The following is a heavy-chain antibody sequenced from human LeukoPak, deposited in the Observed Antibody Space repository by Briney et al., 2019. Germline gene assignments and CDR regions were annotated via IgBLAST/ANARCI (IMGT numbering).Heavy chain of an antibody. V-gene: IGHV1-18*01. J-gene: IGHJ3*02. D-gene: IGHD2-15*01. Sequence: ASVKVSCKTSGYTFNSHYVGWVRQAPGQGLEWMGWISGYNGKTNYAQKYQGRVTMTTDTSTTTAYMELRSLGSDDTAVYYCARVICSGDSCYPPSAVDIWGQGTMVTVSS. CDR1: GYTFNSHY. CDR2: ISGYNGKT. CDR3: ARVICSGDSCYPPSAVDI.